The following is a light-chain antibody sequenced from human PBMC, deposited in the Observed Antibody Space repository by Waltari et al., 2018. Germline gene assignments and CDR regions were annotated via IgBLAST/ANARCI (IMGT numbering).Light chain of an antibody. V-gene: IGLV8-61*01. CDR1: SGSLSTTSY. CDR3: LLYMGSGIWV. CDR2: KAY. J-gene: IGLJ3*02. Sequence: QTVVTQEPSLSVSPGGTVTLTCALSSGSLSTTSYASWYQQRPGQTPRTLVYKAYSRSSGVPDRFSGSILGNKAALIITGAQADDEAVYYCLLYMGSGIWVCGGGTKLTVL.